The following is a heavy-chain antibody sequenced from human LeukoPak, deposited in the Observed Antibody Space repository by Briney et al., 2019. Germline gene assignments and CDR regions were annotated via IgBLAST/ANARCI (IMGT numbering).Heavy chain of an antibody. CDR3: ARDWESMIVVVGIDY. V-gene: IGHV3-23*01. Sequence: TGGSLRLSCAASGFTFSNYAMNWVRQAPGKGLEWVSGFSGSGGRTYYADSVKGRFTISRDNSKNTLYLQMNSLRAEDTAVYYCARDWESMIVVVGIDYWGQGTLVTVSS. D-gene: IGHD3-22*01. CDR2: FSGSGGRT. J-gene: IGHJ4*02. CDR1: GFTFSNYA.